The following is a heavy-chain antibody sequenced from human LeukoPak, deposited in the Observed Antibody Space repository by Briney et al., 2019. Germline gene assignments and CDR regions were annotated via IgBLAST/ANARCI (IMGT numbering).Heavy chain of an antibody. Sequence: KPGGSLRLSCAASGFTFSSYVMNWVRQAPGRGLEWVSSISSSGTYIYYADSVKGRFTISRDNAKNSLYLQMNSLRAEDTAVYYCARDYGIGMAARKGAFDSWGQGTLVTVSS. J-gene: IGHJ4*02. CDR2: ISSSGTYI. D-gene: IGHD6-6*01. CDR1: GFTFSSYV. V-gene: IGHV3-21*01. CDR3: ARDYGIGMAARKGAFDS.